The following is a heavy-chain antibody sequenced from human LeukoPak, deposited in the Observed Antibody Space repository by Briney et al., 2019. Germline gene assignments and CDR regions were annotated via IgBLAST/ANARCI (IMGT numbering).Heavy chain of an antibody. CDR1: GGSISSYY. CDR3: ARGGPGPDTS. J-gene: IGHJ4*02. CDR2: IYYSGST. Sequence: SETLSLTCTVSGGSISSYYWSWIRQPPGKGLEWIGYIYYSGSTNYNPSLKSRVTISVDTSKNQFSLKLSSVTAADTAVYHCARGGPGPDTSWGQGTLVTVSS. D-gene: IGHD1-26*01. V-gene: IGHV4-59*01.